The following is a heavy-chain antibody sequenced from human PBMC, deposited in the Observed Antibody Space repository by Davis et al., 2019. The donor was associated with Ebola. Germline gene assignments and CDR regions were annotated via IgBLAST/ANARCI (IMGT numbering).Heavy chain of an antibody. J-gene: IGHJ4*02. CDR1: GFTFSSYA. V-gene: IGHV3-30-3*01. CDR2: ISYDGSNK. D-gene: IGHD5-18*01. CDR3: ARVRGGYSYGGDYFDY. Sequence: GESLKISCAASGFTFSSYAMHWVRQAPGKGLEWVAAISYDGSNKYYADSVKGRFTISRDNSKNTLYLQMNSLRAEDTAVYYCARVRGGYSYGGDYFDYWGQGTLVTVSS.